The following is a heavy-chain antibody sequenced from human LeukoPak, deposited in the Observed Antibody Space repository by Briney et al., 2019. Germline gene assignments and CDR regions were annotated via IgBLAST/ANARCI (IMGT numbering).Heavy chain of an antibody. Sequence: GGSLRLSCAASGFTFSVAWMSWVRQAPGKGLEWVGRIKSNADGGTTDYAAPVKGRFTISRHDSESTLYLQMNSLKTEDTAVYYCATDPIPRLPHEGYWGQGTLVTVSS. J-gene: IGHJ4*02. V-gene: IGHV3-15*01. CDR3: ATDPIPRLPHEGY. CDR2: IKSNADGGTT. D-gene: IGHD5-12*01. CDR1: GFTFSVAW.